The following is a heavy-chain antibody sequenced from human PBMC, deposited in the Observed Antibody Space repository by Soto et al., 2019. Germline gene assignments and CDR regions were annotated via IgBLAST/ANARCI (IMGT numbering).Heavy chain of an antibody. V-gene: IGHV1-69*01. CDR1: GGTFSSYA. D-gene: IGHD3-22*01. J-gene: IGHJ3*02. CDR2: IIPIFGTA. CDR3: ARESDSYGVIKSYAFDI. Sequence: QVQLVQSGAEVKKPGSSVKVSCKASGGTFSSYAISWVRQAPGQGLEWMGGIIPIFGTANYAQKFQGRVTITADESTSTAYMKLSSLRSEDTAVYYCARESDSYGVIKSYAFDIWGQGTKVTVSS.